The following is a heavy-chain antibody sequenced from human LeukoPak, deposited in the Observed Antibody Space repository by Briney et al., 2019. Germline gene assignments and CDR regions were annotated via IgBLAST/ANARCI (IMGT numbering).Heavy chain of an antibody. CDR2: IKQDGREK. Sequence: GGSLRLSCAASGFTFSSYWMSWVRQAPGKGLEWVANIKQDGREKYYVDSVKGRFTISRDNAKNSLYLQMNSLRAEDTAVYYCARAIRSSYYDFWSGIGYWGQGTLVTVSS. D-gene: IGHD3-3*01. CDR3: ARAIRSSYYDFWSGIGY. CDR1: GFTFSSYW. V-gene: IGHV3-7*05. J-gene: IGHJ4*02.